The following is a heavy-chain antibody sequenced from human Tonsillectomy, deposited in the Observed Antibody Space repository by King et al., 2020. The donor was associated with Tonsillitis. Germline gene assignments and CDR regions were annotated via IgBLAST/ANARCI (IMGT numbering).Heavy chain of an antibody. CDR2: ISAYNGNT. D-gene: IGHD3-9*01. J-gene: IGHJ6*02. CDR3: ARVPRYGILDGYYPPYSYYGMDV. CDR1: GYTFTSYG. V-gene: IGHV1-18*01. Sequence: GKRPGASVEVSCEASGYTFTSYGISWVRQAPGQGLEWMGWISAYNGNTNYAQKLQGRVTMTPDTSTSTAYMELRSLRSDDTAVYYCARVPRYGILDGYYPPYSYYGMDVWGQGTTVTVSS.